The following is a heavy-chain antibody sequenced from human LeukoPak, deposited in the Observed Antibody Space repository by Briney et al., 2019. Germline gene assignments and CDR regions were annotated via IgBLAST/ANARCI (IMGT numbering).Heavy chain of an antibody. J-gene: IGHJ4*02. CDR2: IKQDGSEK. Sequence: PGGSLRLSCAASGFTYISYWMSWVRQAPGKGMEWVANIKQDGSEKYYVDSVKGRFTISRDNAKNSLYLQMNSLRAEDTAVYYCARYPAEDSSPPTDYWGQGTLVTVSS. V-gene: IGHV3-7*01. D-gene: IGHD2-2*01. CDR1: GFTYISYW. CDR3: ARYPAEDSSPPTDY.